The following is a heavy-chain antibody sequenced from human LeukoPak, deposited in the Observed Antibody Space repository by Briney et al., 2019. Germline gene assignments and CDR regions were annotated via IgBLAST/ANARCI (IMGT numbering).Heavy chain of an antibody. J-gene: IGHJ4*02. CDR1: GFTFSDYY. CDR3: ARKSDFWSGFGDY. V-gene: IGHV3-11*04. Sequence: GGSLRLSCAASGFTFSDYYMSWIRQAPGKGLEWVSYISSSGSTIYYADSVKGRFTISRDNSKNTLYLQMNSLRAEDTAVYYCARKSDFWSGFGDYWGQGTLVTVSS. CDR2: ISSSGSTI. D-gene: IGHD3-3*01.